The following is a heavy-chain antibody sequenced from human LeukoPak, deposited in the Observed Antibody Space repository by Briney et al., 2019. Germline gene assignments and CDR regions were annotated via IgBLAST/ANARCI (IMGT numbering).Heavy chain of an antibody. CDR3: AREPGPKAIAVGSFLDY. V-gene: IGHV6-1*01. CDR1: GDSVSSNSAA. D-gene: IGHD6-19*01. J-gene: IGHJ4*02. Sequence: SQTLSLTCAISGDSVSSNSAAWNWIRQSPSKGLEWLGRTYYRSKWYNDYAVSVKSRITINPDTSKNQFSLQLNSETPEDTAVYYCAREPGPKAIAVGSFLDYWGQGTLVTVSS. CDR2: TYYRSKWYN.